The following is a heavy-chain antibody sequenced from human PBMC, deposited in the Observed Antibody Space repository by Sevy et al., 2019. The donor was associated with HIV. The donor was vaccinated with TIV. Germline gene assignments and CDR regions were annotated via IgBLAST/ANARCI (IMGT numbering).Heavy chain of an antibody. D-gene: IGHD3-3*01. CDR2: INPNSRGT. J-gene: IGHJ4*02. CDR1: GYTFTGYY. Sequence: APVKVSCKASGYTFTGYYMHWVGQAPGQGLEWMGWINPNSRGTNYAQKFQGRVTMTRDTSISTAYMELSRLRSDDTAEYYCARDHQGITSLGTPEYYFDYWGQGTEVTVSS. CDR3: ARDHQGITSLGTPEYYFDY. V-gene: IGHV1-2*02.